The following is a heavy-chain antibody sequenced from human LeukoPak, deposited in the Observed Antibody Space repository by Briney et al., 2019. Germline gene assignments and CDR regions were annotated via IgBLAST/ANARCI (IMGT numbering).Heavy chain of an antibody. Sequence: SETLSLTCTVSGGSISSYYWSWIRQTPGKGLEWIGYIYYSGSSNYNPSLKSRVAISVDTSKNQFSLKLSSVTAADTAVYYCARVRPIYYYYYYMDVWGKGTTVTVSS. CDR1: GGSISSYY. J-gene: IGHJ6*03. V-gene: IGHV4-59*01. CDR3: ARVRPIYYYYYYMDV. CDR2: IYYSGSS.